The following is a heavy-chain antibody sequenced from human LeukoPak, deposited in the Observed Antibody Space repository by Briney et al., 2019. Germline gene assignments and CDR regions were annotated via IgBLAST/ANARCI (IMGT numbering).Heavy chain of an antibody. Sequence: ASVKVSCKVSGYTLTELSMHWVRQAPGKGLEWMGGFDPEDGETIYAQKFQGRVTMTEDTSTDTAYMELSSLRSEDTAVYYCATNLITMMVWAFDIWGQGTMVTVSS. CDR2: FDPEDGET. V-gene: IGHV1-24*01. CDR1: GYTLTELS. J-gene: IGHJ3*02. CDR3: ATNLITMMVWAFDI. D-gene: IGHD3-22*01.